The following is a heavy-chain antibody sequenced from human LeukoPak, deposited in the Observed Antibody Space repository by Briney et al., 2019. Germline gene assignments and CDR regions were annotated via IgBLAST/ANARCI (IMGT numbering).Heavy chain of an antibody. CDR1: GFTFSSYA. CDR3: ARGIVPAAMPDLPPVGYYYYYGMDV. CDR2: ISGSGGST. J-gene: IGHJ6*02. V-gene: IGHV3-23*01. D-gene: IGHD2-2*01. Sequence: PGGSLRLSCAASGFTFSSYAMSWVRQAPGKGLEWVSAISGSGGSTYYADSVKGRFTISRENSKNTLYLQMNSLRAEDTSVYYCARGIVPAAMPDLPPVGYYYYYGMDVWGQGTTVTVSS.